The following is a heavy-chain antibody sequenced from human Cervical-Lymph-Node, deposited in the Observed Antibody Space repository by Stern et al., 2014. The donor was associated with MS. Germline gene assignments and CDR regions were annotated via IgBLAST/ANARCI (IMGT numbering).Heavy chain of an antibody. CDR1: GYSFTDYY. CDR2: INPSIAVT. Sequence: VQLVESGAEVKKPGASVKVSCRASGYSFTDYYFHWVRQAPGKGLEWMGCINPSIAVTPYAQQFQGRVTMTRGSSMNTAYMEMSRLRSDDTAVYYCQAFPAYWGQGTLITVSS. V-gene: IGHV1-2*02. CDR3: QAFPAY. J-gene: IGHJ4*02.